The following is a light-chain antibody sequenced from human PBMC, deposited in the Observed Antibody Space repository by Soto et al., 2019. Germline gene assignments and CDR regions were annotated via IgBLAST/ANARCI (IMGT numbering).Light chain of an antibody. V-gene: IGKV1-12*02. CDR2: AAS. CDR1: HGISSW. CDR3: QQDNSYSSWT. Sequence: IQVTHSPASVSSSIGDRVTITCRASHGISSWLAWYQQKPGKDPKLLIYAASSLQSGVPSRFSGGGSGTDFTLTISSLQPEDFATYYCQQDNSYSSWTFGQGTKVDI. J-gene: IGKJ1*01.